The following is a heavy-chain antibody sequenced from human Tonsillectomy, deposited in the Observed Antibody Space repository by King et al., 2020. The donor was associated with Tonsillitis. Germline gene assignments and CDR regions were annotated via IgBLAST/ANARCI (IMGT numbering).Heavy chain of an antibody. D-gene: IGHD2-21*02. CDR2: IYYSGST. V-gene: IGHV4-59*01. Sequence: VQLQESGPGLVKPSETLYLTCTVSGGSISSYYWSWIRQPPGKGLEWIGYIYYSGSTNYNPSLKSRVTISVDTSKNQFSLKLSSVTAADTAVYYWARDSYCGGDCYSDWYFDLWGRGTLVTVSS. CDR1: GGSISSYY. J-gene: IGHJ2*01. CDR3: ARDSYCGGDCYSDWYFDL.